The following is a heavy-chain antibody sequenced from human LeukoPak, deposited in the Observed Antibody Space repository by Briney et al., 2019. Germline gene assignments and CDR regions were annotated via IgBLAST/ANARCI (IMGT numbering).Heavy chain of an antibody. J-gene: IGHJ4*02. CDR2: ISAYNGNT. D-gene: IGHD6-6*01. CDR3: ARDFRIAARPPLSPGY. CDR1: GYTFTSYG. V-gene: IGHV1-18*01. Sequence: GASVKVSCKASGYTFTSYGISWVRQAPGQGLEWMGWISAYNGNTNYAQKLQGRVTMTTDTSTSTAYMEQRSLRSDDTAVYYCARDFRIAARPPLSPGYWGQGTLVTVSS.